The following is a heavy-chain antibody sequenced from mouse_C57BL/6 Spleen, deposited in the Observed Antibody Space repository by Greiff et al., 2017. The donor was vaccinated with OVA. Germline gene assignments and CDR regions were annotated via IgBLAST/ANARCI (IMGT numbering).Heavy chain of an antibody. V-gene: IGHV1-52*01. CDR3: ARSGGGDNYEEGYAMDY. Sequence: VQLQQPGAELVRPGSSVKLSCKASGYTFTSYWMHWVKQRPIQGLEWIGNIDPSDSETHYNQKFKDKATLTVDKSSSTAYMQLSSLTSEDSAVYDGARSGGGDNYEEGYAMDYWGQGTSVTVSS. CDR2: IDPSDSET. CDR1: GYTFTSYW. J-gene: IGHJ4*01. D-gene: IGHD1-3*01.